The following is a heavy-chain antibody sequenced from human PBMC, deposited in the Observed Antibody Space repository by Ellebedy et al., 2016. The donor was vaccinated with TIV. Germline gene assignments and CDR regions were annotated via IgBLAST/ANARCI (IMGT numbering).Heavy chain of an antibody. CDR3: AKEGTTWQYAFDI. Sequence: GGSLRLXXAASGFTFTNFDMHWVRQSTGKGLEWVSGITTGGETFYPDSVKGRFTISRDNAKNSLYLQMNSLRAEDTAVYYCAKEGTTWQYAFDIWGQGTMVTVSS. CDR2: ITTGGET. V-gene: IGHV3-13*01. D-gene: IGHD1-14*01. J-gene: IGHJ3*02. CDR1: GFTFTNFD.